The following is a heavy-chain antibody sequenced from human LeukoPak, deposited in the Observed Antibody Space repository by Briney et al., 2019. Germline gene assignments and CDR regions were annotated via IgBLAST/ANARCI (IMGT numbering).Heavy chain of an antibody. J-gene: IGHJ4*02. D-gene: IGHD6-25*01. CDR2: IIGTAGSA. CDR3: ARDPPRAAWVFDY. Sequence: GGSLRLSCAASGFTFSSYAMSWVRQAPGKGLEWVSAIIGTAGSAYYADSVKGRFTISRDNSKNTLYLQMNSLRAEDTAVYYCARDPPRAAWVFDYWGQGTLVSVSS. V-gene: IGHV3-23*01. CDR1: GFTFSSYA.